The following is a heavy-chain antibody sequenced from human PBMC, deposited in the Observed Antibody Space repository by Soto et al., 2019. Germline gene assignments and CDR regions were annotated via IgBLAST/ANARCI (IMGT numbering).Heavy chain of an antibody. CDR3: AKDQGSSWYEIDY. CDR2: ISGGGGST. CDR1: GFTFSRYA. J-gene: IGHJ4*02. Sequence: PGGSLRLSCSGSGFTFSRYAIHWVRQAPGKGLEYVSAISGGGGSTYYADSVKGRFTISRDNSKNTLYLQMNSLRAEDTAVYYCAKDQGSSWYEIDYWGQGTLVTVSS. V-gene: IGHV3-64*04. D-gene: IGHD6-13*01.